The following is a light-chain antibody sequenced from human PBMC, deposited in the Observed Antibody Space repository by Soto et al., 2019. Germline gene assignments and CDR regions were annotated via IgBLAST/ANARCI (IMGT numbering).Light chain of an antibody. CDR1: QSISSN. Sequence: EIVMTQSPATLSVSPGERATLSCRASQSISSNLAWYQHKPCQAHRLLIYGASTRATGIPATFSGSGSGTEFTLTISSLQSEDFAVYYCQQYNNWPFTFGPGTKVDIK. CDR3: QQYNNWPFT. V-gene: IGKV3-15*01. J-gene: IGKJ3*01. CDR2: GAS.